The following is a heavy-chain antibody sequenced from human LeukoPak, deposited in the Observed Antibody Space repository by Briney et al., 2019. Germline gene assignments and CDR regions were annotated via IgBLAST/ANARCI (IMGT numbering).Heavy chain of an antibody. CDR3: ARGTGITFGGVIPRPYYGMDV. V-gene: IGHV1-69*04. Sequence: ASVKVSCKASGGTFSSYAISWVRQAPGQGLEWMGRIIPILGIANYAQKFQGRVTITADKSTSTAYMELSSLRSEDTAVYYCARGTGITFGGVIPRPYYGMDVWGQGNTVTVSS. CDR2: IIPILGIA. D-gene: IGHD3-16*02. CDR1: GGTFSSYA. J-gene: IGHJ6*02.